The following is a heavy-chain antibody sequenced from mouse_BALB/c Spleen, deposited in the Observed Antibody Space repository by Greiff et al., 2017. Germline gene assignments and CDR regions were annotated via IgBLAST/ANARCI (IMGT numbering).Heavy chain of an antibody. J-gene: IGHJ3*01. Sequence: VQLKESGPGLVKPSQSLSLTCSVTGYSITSGYYWNWIRQFPGNKLEWMGYISYDGSNNYNPSLKNRISINRDTSKNQFFLKLNSVTTEDTATYYCARGDYDERFADWGQGTLVTVSA. V-gene: IGHV3-6*02. CDR1: GYSITSGYY. D-gene: IGHD2-4*01. CDR3: ARGDYDERFAD. CDR2: ISYDGSN.